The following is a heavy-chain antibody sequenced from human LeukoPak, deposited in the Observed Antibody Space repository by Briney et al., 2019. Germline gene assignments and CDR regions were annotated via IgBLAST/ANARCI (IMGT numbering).Heavy chain of an antibody. D-gene: IGHD3-10*01. J-gene: IGHJ3*02. CDR2: IKQDGSEK. Sequence: GGSLRLSCAASGFTFSSYWMSWVRQAPGKGLEWVANIKQDGSEKYYVDSVKGRFTISRDNAKNSLYLQMNSLRAEDTAVYYCARSGYYGSGSYYSDAFDIWGQGTMVTVSS. V-gene: IGHV3-7*01. CDR3: ARSGYYGSGSYYSDAFDI. CDR1: GFTFSSYW.